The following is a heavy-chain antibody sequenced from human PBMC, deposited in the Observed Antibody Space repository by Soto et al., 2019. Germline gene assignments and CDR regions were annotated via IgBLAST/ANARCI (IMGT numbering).Heavy chain of an antibody. V-gene: IGHV3-30*03. J-gene: IGHJ4*02. CDR3: GRGSGPRGRHY. CDR1: GFTFSSYG. D-gene: IGHD6-25*01. Sequence: GGSLRLSCAASGFTFSSYGMHWVRQAPGKGLEWVAVISYDGSNKYYADSVKGRFTISRDNSKNTLYLQMNSLRAEDTAVYYCGRGSGPRGRHYWGQGILVNVYS. CDR2: ISYDGSNK.